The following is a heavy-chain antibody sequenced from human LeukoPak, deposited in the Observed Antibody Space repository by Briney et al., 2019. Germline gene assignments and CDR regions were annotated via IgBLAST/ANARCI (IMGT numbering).Heavy chain of an antibody. Sequence: GSLRLSCAASDFTVSFNYMTWVRQAPGKGLEWVAEISHSETTYYNPSLKSRVAISLDNSRNQFSLYLNSVTAADTAVYFCARRKRDFGGAQYYYDSWGQGTLVTVSS. CDR1: DFTVSFNY. J-gene: IGHJ4*02. D-gene: IGHD3-16*01. CDR2: ISHSETT. CDR3: ARRKRDFGGAQYYYDS. V-gene: IGHV4-4*01.